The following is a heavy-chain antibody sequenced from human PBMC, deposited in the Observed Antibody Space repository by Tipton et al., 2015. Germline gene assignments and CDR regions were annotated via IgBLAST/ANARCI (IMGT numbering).Heavy chain of an antibody. V-gene: IGHV1-18*01. CDR1: GYTLTSFG. CDR2: ISGYNGDT. J-gene: IGHJ5*02. D-gene: IGHD2-21*01. Sequence: QSGAEVKKPGASAKVSCKASGYTLTSFGISWVRQAPGQGLEWMGWISGYNGDTNYAQRFQGRLTMTTDTSTSTAYMELRSLRSDDTAVYYCARNSRPVIGSGWFDLWGQGTLVTVSS. CDR3: ARNSRPVIGSGWFDL.